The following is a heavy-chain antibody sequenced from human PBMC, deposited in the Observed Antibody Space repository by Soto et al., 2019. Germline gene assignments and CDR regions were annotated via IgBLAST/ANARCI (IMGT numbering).Heavy chain of an antibody. V-gene: IGHV4-59*12. CDR3: ATMSVYKTTSFNYYYMDV. CDR1: GGSISSYY. CDR2: INYSGST. Sequence: PSETLSLTCTVSGGSISSYYWSWIRQPPGKGLEWIGEINYSGSTNYNPSLKSRVTISVDTSKNQFSLKLSSVTAADTAVYYCATMSVYKTTSFNYYYMDVWGKGTTVTVSS. J-gene: IGHJ6*03. D-gene: IGHD3-3*01.